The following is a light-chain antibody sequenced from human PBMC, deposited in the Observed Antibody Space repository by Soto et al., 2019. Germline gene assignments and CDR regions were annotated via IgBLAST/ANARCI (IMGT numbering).Light chain of an antibody. CDR3: HQYDSWT. CDR1: QSFNSIY. CDR2: GAS. V-gene: IGKV3-20*01. Sequence: EIVLTQSPGTLSLSPGERATLSFRARQSFNSIYLAWYQQKPGQAPRLLIYGASSRATGIPDRFSGSGSGTDFTLTISRLEPEDFAVYYCHQYDSWTFGQGTKVDI. J-gene: IGKJ1*01.